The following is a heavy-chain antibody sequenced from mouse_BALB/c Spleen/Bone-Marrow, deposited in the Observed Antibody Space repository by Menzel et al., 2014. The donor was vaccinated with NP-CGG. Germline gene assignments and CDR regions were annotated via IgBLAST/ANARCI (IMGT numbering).Heavy chain of an antibody. Sequence: EVKLVESGGGLVKPGGSLKLSCAASGYTFSDYYIYWVRQTPEKRLEWVATISDGGTYTYYPDTVKGRFTISRDNAKNNLYLQMNGLKSEDTAMYYCVRDGDYRYACFTYWGQWTLVTVSA. CDR3: VRDGDYRYACFTY. CDR1: GYTFSDYY. V-gene: IGHV5-4*02. CDR2: ISDGGTYT. D-gene: IGHD2-14*01. J-gene: IGHJ3*01.